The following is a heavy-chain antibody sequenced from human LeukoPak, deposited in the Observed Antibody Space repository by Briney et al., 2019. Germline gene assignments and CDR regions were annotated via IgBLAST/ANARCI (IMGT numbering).Heavy chain of an antibody. CDR3: ARTAGFDY. J-gene: IGHJ4*02. CDR2: ISWNSGSI. D-gene: IGHD1-1*01. V-gene: IGHV3-9*01. CDR1: GFTFDDYA. Sequence: SGGSLRLSCAASGFTFDDYAMHWVRQAPGKGLEWVSGISWNSGSIGYADSVKGRFTISRDNAKNTLYLQMNSLRAEDTAVYYCARTAGFDYWGQGTLVTVSS.